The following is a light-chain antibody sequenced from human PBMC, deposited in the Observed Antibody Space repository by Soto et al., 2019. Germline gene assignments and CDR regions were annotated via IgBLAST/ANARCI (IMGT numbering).Light chain of an antibody. CDR2: GAS. Sequence: EIVMTQSPATLSVSPGERATLSCRASQSFNSNLAWYQQKPGHAPRLLIYGASTRATGIPARFSGSGSETEFTLTISSLQSEDFAVYYCQQYNNWWTFGQGTKVDIK. V-gene: IGKV3-15*01. J-gene: IGKJ1*01. CDR3: QQYNNWWT. CDR1: QSFNSN.